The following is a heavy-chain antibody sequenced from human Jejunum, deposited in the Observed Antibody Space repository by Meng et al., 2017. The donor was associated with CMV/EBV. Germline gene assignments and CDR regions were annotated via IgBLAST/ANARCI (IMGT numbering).Heavy chain of an antibody. Sequence: WVSQAPGQGLEWMGWMNPNNGKTGYAQEFQDRFTMTWNTSISTAYMELSSLRSEDTAIYYCASHQQFCSGGSCYSLGYYYGMDVWGQGTTVTVSS. V-gene: IGHV1-8*01. CDR3: ASHQQFCSGGSCYSLGYYYGMDV. D-gene: IGHD2-15*01. J-gene: IGHJ6*02. CDR2: MNPNNGKT.